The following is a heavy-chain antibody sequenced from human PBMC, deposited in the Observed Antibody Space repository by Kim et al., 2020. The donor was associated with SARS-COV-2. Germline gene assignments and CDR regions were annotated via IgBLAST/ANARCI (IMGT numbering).Heavy chain of an antibody. D-gene: IGHD3-16*01. CDR2: TSYDGRNK. V-gene: IGHV3-30*04. CDR3: ARDNGANYGSSLGEY. CDR1: GFPFSRYA. Sequence: GSLRLSCAASGFPFSRYALHWVRQAPGKGLEWVAVTSYDGRNKFYADSVKGRFTISRDDSKNTLYLQMNSLRVEDTAMYFCARDNGANYGSSLGEYWGQGTLVTVSS. J-gene: IGHJ4*02.